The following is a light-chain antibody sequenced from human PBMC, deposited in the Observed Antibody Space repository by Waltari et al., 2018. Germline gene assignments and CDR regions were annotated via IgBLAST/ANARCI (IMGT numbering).Light chain of an antibody. Sequence: QSALTQPASVSGSPGQSITISCTGSNSDIGTFNLVSWYEQHPGTAPKLIIYEVKNRPSGVSDRFSGSKSDNTASLTISGLQHEDEATYFCSSYGASMTLLFGGGTRVTVL. CDR2: EVK. CDR3: SSYGASMTLL. CDR1: NSDIGTFNL. V-gene: IGLV2-14*02. J-gene: IGLJ3*02.